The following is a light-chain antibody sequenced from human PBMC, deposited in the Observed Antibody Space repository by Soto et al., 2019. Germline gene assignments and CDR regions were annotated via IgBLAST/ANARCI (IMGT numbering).Light chain of an antibody. V-gene: IGKV1-5*01. CDR2: DAS. CDR1: QSISSW. CDR3: KPYHSYWT. Sequence: DIKMTQSPSTLSASVGDRVTITCRDIQSISSWLAWYQQKPGKAPKLLIYDASSLESGVPSRFSGGGYGTECTLTNSSLQPDDFATSYCKPYHSYWTFSQGTQVEIK. J-gene: IGKJ1*01.